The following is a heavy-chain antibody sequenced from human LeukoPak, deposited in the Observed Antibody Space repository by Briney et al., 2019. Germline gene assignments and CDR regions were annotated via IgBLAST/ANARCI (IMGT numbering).Heavy chain of an antibody. J-gene: IGHJ2*01. CDR1: GLTFSSDW. Sequence: GGSLRLSYAASGLTFSSDWMDWVRQAPGKGLVWVSRINSVGSITSYADSVKGRFKISRDADKNRMYLQMNSLTVEYTAVYYCARVDSGWYRRYFDRWGRGTLATVSS. CDR2: INSVGSIT. D-gene: IGHD6-19*01. V-gene: IGHV3-74*01. CDR3: ARVDSGWYRRYFDR.